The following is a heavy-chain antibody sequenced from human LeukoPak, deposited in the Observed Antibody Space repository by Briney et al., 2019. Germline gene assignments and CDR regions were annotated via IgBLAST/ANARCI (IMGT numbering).Heavy chain of an antibody. D-gene: IGHD3-16*01. CDR3: MTSGGASPLPDY. J-gene: IGHJ4*02. V-gene: IGHV3-23*01. CDR1: GFTFSSYA. CDR2: ISGSGGST. Sequence: GGSLRLSCAASGFTFSSYAMSWVRQAPGKGLEWVSAISGSGGSTYYADSVKGRFTISRDNSKNTLYLQMNSLRAEDTAVYYCMTSGGASPLPDYWGQGTLVTVSS.